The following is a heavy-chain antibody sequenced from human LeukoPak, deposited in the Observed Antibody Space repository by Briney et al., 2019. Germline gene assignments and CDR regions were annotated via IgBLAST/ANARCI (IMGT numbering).Heavy chain of an antibody. CDR1: GGTFSSYA. CDR3: ARSPRPQYCSSTSCYGAWFDY. CDR2: IIPIFDTA. D-gene: IGHD2-2*01. J-gene: IGHJ4*02. V-gene: IGHV1-69*13. Sequence: SVKVSCKASGGTFSSYAISWVRQAPGQGLEWMGGIIPIFDTAIYAQKFQGRVTITADESTSTAYLEVHSLRSDDTAVYFCARSPRPQYCSSTSCYGAWFDYWGQGTLVTVSS.